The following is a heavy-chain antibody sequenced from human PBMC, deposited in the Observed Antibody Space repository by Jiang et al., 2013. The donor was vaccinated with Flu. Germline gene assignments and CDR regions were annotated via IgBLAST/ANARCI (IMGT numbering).Heavy chain of an antibody. V-gene: IGHV4-4*07. D-gene: IGHD2-15*01. CDR2: IYTSGST. CDR3: ARDSSRPGYCSGGSCYSGIRGWFDP. Sequence: SGPGLVKPSETLSLTCTVSGGSISSYYWSWIRQPAGKGLEWIGRIYTSGSTNYNPSLKSRVTMSVDTSKNQFSLKLSSVTAADTAVYYCARDSSRPGYCSGGSCYSGIRGWFDPWGQGTLVTVSS. J-gene: IGHJ5*02. CDR1: GGSISSYY.